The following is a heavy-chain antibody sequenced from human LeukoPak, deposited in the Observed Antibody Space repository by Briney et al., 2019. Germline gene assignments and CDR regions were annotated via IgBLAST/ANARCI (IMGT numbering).Heavy chain of an antibody. CDR2: INSDGSST. CDR1: GFTFSSYW. D-gene: IGHD3-3*01. CDR3: AILFPDYDFWSGYRQDFDY. J-gene: IGHJ4*02. V-gene: IGHV3-74*01. Sequence: PGGSLRLSCAASGFTFSSYWMHWVRQAPGKGLVWVSRINSDGSSTSYADSVKDRFTISRDNAKNTLYLQMNSVRAEDTAVYYCAILFPDYDFWSGYRQDFDYWGQGTLVTVSS.